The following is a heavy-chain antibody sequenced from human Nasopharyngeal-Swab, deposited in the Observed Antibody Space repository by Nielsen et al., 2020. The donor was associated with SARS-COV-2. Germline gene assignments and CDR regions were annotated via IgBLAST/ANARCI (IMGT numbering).Heavy chain of an antibody. V-gene: IGHV4-34*01. CDR3: TRDRPFYDFWSNFRFDF. D-gene: IGHD3-3*01. CDR1: GGSFNGYY. Sequence: SETLPLTCAVYGGSFNGYYWTWIRQSPGKGLEWIGEGDPTAPTYYNPSPKSRVTISVDTSRNQFSLKLNSVTAADTAVYYCTRDRPFYDFWSNFRFDFWGQGTLATVAS. CDR2: GDPTAPT. J-gene: IGHJ4*02.